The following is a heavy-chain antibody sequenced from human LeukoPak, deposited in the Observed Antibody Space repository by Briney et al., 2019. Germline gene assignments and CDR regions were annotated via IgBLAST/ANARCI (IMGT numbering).Heavy chain of an antibody. D-gene: IGHD3-22*01. V-gene: IGHV3-30-3*01. Sequence: GRSLRLSCAASGFIFSTYAMHWVRQAPGKGLEWVAVISYDGSNKYYADSVKGRFTFSRDNSKNTLYLQMNSLRAEDMAVYYCARPYNYDTSAYYFDYWGQGTLVTVSS. J-gene: IGHJ4*02. CDR2: ISYDGSNK. CDR3: ARPYNYDTSAYYFDY. CDR1: GFIFSTYA.